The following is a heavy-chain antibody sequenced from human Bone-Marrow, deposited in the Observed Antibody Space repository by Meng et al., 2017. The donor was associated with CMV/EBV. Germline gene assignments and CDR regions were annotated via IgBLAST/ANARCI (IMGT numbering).Heavy chain of an antibody. CDR3: ARDQVEMATIYFDY. J-gene: IGHJ4*02. CDR1: GYTFTSYG. D-gene: IGHD5-24*01. CDR2: INPSGGST. Sequence: ASVKVSCKASGYTFTSYGISWVRQAPGQGLEWMGIINPSGGSTSYAQKFQGRVTMTRDTSTSTVYMELSSLRSEDTAVYYCARDQVEMATIYFDYWGQGTLVTVSS. V-gene: IGHV1-46*01.